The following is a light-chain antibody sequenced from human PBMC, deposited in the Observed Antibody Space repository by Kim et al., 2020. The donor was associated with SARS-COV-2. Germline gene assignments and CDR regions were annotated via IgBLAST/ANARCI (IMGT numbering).Light chain of an antibody. CDR1: QGIRYD. Sequence: AIQMTQSPSSLSASVGDTVTITCRASQGIRYDLGWYQQKPGKAPNVLIYAASNLQDGVPSRFSGSGSGTDFTLTISSLQPEDFATYYCLQDYNDPWTFGQGTKVDIK. CDR2: AAS. J-gene: IGKJ1*01. CDR3: LQDYNDPWT. V-gene: IGKV1-6*01.